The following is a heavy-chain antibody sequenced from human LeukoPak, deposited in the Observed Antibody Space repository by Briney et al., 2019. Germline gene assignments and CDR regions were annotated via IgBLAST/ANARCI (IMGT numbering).Heavy chain of an antibody. CDR2: IYNDGSST. V-gene: IGHV3-74*01. CDR1: GFTFSNYW. J-gene: IGHJ4*02. CDR3: TTVNY. Sequence: GGSLRLSCAASGFTFSNYWMHWVRQAPGKGLVWVSRIYNDGSSTSYADSVKGRFTISRDNAKRTLYLQMNSLRAEDTAVYYCTTVNYWGQGTLVTVSS.